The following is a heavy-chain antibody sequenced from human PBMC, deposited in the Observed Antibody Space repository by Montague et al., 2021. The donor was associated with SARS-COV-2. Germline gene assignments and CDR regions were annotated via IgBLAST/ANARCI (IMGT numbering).Heavy chain of an antibody. J-gene: IGHJ4*01. CDR1: GGSISSSSYY. V-gene: IGHV4-39*01. D-gene: IGHD5-12*01. CDR2: IYYSGST. Sequence: SETLSLTCTVSGGSISSSSYYWGWIRQPPGKGLEWIGSIYYSGSTYYNPSLKSRVTISVDTYKNQFSLKLSSVTAADTAVYYCARRVYIGYVYHLLVDYWGQGTLVTVSS. CDR3: ARRVYIGYVYHLLVDY.